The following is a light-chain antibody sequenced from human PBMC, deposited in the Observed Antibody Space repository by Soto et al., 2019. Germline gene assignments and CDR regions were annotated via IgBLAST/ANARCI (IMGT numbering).Light chain of an antibody. Sequence: IQLTQSPSSLSASVGDRVTLTCRASQGITSYLAWYQQKPGKAPELLIYGASTLQSGVPSRFSGSGSGTDFTLTISSLQPADFATYYCQKLNDYPITFGQGTRLEIK. CDR3: QKLNDYPIT. V-gene: IGKV1-9*01. CDR1: QGITSY. J-gene: IGKJ5*01. CDR2: GAS.